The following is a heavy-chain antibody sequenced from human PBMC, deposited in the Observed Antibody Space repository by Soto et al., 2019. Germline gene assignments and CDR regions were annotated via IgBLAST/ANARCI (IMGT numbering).Heavy chain of an antibody. J-gene: IGHJ4*02. CDR3: ARCWPHFDY. D-gene: IGHD6-13*01. Sequence: SETLSLTCAVYRGSFSGYYWSWIRQPPGKGLEWIGEINHGGSTDYNPSLKSRVTLSVDTSKNQVSLRLSSVTAADTAVYYCARCWPHFDYWGQGTLVTVSS. V-gene: IGHV4-34*01. CDR2: INHGGST. CDR1: RGSFSGYY.